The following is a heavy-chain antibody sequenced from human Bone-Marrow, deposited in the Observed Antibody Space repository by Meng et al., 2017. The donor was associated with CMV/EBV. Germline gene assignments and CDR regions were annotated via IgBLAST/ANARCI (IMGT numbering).Heavy chain of an antibody. Sequence: GGSLRLSCAASGFTFSSYDFHWVRQATGKGLEWVSAIGTTGDTYYPDSVRGRFSISRENAKSSLYLQMNSLTAGDTAVYYCAKSTTSSYYYDDWGQGTLFTVSS. D-gene: IGHD2-2*01. CDR1: GFTFSSYD. CDR3: AKSTTSSYYYDD. CDR2: IGTTGDT. V-gene: IGHV3-13*01. J-gene: IGHJ4*02.